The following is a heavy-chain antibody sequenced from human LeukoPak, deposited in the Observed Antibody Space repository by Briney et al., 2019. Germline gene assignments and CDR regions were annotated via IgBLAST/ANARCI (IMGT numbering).Heavy chain of an antibody. D-gene: IGHD2-21*02. CDR1: GDNVYSGSVA. CDR2: TYYRSKWYN. Sequence: SQTLSLTCAISGDNVYSGSVAWNWIRQSPSRGLEWLGRTYYRSKWYNDYAPSVKSRITVNLDTSKMELSFQLKSLTLDDTAVYYCARGQKTAFDYWGQGTLVTVSS. V-gene: IGHV6-1*01. J-gene: IGHJ4*02. CDR3: ARGQKTAFDY.